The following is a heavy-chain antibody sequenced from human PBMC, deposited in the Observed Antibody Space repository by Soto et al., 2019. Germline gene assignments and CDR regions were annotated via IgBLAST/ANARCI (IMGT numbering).Heavy chain of an antibody. V-gene: IGHV4-34*01. J-gene: IGHJ4*02. CDR2: INHSGST. Sequence: SETLSLTCAVYGGSFSGYYWSWIRQPPGKGLEWIGEINHSGSTNYNPSLKSRVTISVDTSKNQFSLKLSSVTAADTAVYYCARGRKVLRYSYYGYWGQGTLVTV. D-gene: IGHD3-9*01. CDR3: ARGRKVLRYSYYGY. CDR1: GGSFSGYY.